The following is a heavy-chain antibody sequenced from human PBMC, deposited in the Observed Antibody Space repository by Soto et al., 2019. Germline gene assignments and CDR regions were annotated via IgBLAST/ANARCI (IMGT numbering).Heavy chain of an antibody. CDR2: IIPIFGTA. Sequence: ASVKVSCKASGGTFSSYAISWVRQAPGQGLEWMGGIIPIFGTANYAQKFQGRVTITADESTSTAYMELSSLRSEDTAVYYCAVGGYANPPPYFDYWGQGTLVTVSS. V-gene: IGHV1-69*13. CDR3: AVGGYANPPPYFDY. J-gene: IGHJ4*02. D-gene: IGHD5-12*01. CDR1: GGTFSSYA.